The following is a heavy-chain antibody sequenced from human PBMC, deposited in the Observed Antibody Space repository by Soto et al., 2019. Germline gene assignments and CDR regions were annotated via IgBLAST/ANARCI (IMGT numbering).Heavy chain of an antibody. J-gene: IGHJ2*01. CDR2: INSDGSST. D-gene: IGHD3-9*01. Sequence: EVQLVESGGGLVQPGGSLRLSCAASGFTFSSYWMHWVRQAPGKGLVWVSRINSDGSSTSYADSVKGRFTISRDNAKNTLYRQMNRLRAEDTAVYYCARDEDGGTGHWYFDLWGRGTLVTVSS. CDR3: ARDEDGGTGHWYFDL. CDR1: GFTFSSYW. V-gene: IGHV3-74*01.